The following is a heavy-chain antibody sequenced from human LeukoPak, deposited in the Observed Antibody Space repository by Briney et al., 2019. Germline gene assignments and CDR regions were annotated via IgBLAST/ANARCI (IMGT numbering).Heavy chain of an antibody. CDR2: ISAYNGNT. CDR3: ARGQHIVEETALLGEYFQH. J-gene: IGHJ1*01. Sequence: ASVKVSCKASGYTLTSYGISWVRRAAGQALKWMRWISAYNGNTNYAKKLHGRVTMTTDTSPSTAYMELRSLRCDDPAVYYCARGQHIVEETALLGEYFQHWGQGTLVTVSS. CDR1: GYTLTSYG. D-gene: IGHD2-21*02. V-gene: IGHV1-18*01.